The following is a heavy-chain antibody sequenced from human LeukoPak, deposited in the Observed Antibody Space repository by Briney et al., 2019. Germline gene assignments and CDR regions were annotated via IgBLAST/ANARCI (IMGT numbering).Heavy chain of an antibody. Sequence: GGSLRLSCAASGFTFSSYAMSWVRQAPGKGLEWVSAISGSGGSTYYADSVKGRFTISRDNSKNTLYLQMNSLRAEDTAVYYCARSLTTVTTGPTRYWGQGTLVTVSS. CDR2: ISGSGGST. CDR1: GFTFSSYA. CDR3: ARSLTTVTTGPTRY. D-gene: IGHD4-17*01. J-gene: IGHJ4*02. V-gene: IGHV3-23*01.